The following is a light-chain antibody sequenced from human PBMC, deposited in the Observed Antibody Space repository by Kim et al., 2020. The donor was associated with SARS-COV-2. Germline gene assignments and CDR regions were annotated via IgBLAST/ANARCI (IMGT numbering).Light chain of an antibody. J-gene: IGLJ2*01. CDR3: QVWDSTTTV. CDR1: RLGNKY. Sequence: SCELTQPPSVSVSPGQTASITCSGDRLGNKYVCWYQQKPGQSPVVVMYQDERRPSGIPERFSGSNSGNTATLTISGTQAMDEADYYCQVWDSTTTVFGGG. V-gene: IGLV3-1*01. CDR2: QDE.